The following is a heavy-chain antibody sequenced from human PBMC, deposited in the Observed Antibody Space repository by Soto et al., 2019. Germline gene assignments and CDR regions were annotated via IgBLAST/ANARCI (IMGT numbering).Heavy chain of an antibody. J-gene: IGHJ4*02. Sequence: SQTLSLTCAISVDIVSSNSAAWNCIRRSPSRGLEWLGRTYYRSKWFNNYALSVKSRITINPDTSKNQFSLQLNSVTPEDTAVYYCARGDQGFDYWGQGTLVTVSS. CDR2: TYYRSKWFN. V-gene: IGHV6-1*01. CDR1: VDIVSSNSAA. D-gene: IGHD3-16*01. CDR3: ARGDQGFDY.